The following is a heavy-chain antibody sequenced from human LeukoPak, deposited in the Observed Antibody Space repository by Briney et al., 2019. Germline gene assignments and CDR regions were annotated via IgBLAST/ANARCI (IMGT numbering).Heavy chain of an antibody. Sequence: SETLSLTCTVSGGSISSYDWSWFRQPAGKRLEWIGRIYTRGSTNYNPSLKSRVIMSVDTSKNQFSLRLNSVTAADTAMYYCAKSDGYGLIDYWGQGTLVTVSS. V-gene: IGHV4-4*07. J-gene: IGHJ4*02. CDR1: GGSISSYD. CDR3: AKSDGYGLIDY. CDR2: IYTRGST. D-gene: IGHD2-21*02.